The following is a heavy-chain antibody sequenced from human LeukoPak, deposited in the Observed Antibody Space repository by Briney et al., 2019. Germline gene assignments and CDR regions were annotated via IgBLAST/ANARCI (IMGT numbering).Heavy chain of an antibody. V-gene: IGHV4-59*01. D-gene: IGHD5-18*01. CDR2: IYYSGST. CDR3: ARAAQLWLGFDY. J-gene: IGHJ4*02. Sequence: SETLSLTCTVSGGSISSYYWSWIRQPPGKGLEWIRYIYYSGSTNYNPSLKSRVTISVDTSKNQFSLKLGSVTAADTAVYYCARAAQLWLGFDYWGQGTLVTVSS. CDR1: GGSISSYY.